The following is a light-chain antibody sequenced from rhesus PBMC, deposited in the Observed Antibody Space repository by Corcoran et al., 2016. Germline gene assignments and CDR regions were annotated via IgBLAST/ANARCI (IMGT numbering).Light chain of an antibody. CDR2: VAS. J-gene: IGKJ1*01. CDR1: QGISSW. Sequence: DIQMTQSPSSLSASVGDKVTITRRASQGISSWLAWYQQKAGKAPNLLIYVASSLQSGVPSRVNGSGSGPDYTLTLSRLQPEDFTTYYCQQGYRTPWTFGQGTKVEIK. V-gene: IGKV1-18*01. CDR3: QQGYRTPWT.